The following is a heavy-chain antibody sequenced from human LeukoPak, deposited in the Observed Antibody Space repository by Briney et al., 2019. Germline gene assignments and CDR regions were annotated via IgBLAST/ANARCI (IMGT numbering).Heavy chain of an antibody. Sequence: SGTLSLTCAVSGGSISSRNWWSWVRQPPGKWLEWIGEIYHSGSTNYNPSLKSRVTISVDKSKNQFSLKLSSVTAADTAVYYCAREDYRSGSVDYWGQGTLVTVSS. D-gene: IGHD3-10*01. V-gene: IGHV4-4*02. CDR2: IYHSGST. CDR1: GGSISSRNW. CDR3: AREDYRSGSVDY. J-gene: IGHJ4*02.